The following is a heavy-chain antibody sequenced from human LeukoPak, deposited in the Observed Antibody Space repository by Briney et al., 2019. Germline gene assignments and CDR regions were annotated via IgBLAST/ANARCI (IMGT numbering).Heavy chain of an antibody. D-gene: IGHD2-2*01. CDR1: GGSISTYY. V-gene: IGHV4-4*07. J-gene: IGHJ6*03. CDR2: IYTTGGT. Sequence: PSETLSLSCSVSGGSISTYYWSWIRQPAGKGLEWIGRIYTTGGTNYNPSLKSRVTISVDTSKNQFSLKLSSVTAADTAVYYCARHYCSSTGCIFYMDVWGKGTTVTVSS. CDR3: ARHYCSSTGCIFYMDV.